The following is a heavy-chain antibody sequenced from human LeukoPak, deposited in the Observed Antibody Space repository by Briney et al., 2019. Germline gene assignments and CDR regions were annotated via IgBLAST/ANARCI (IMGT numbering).Heavy chain of an antibody. CDR3: ARDDGYYDSSGYFFGDHFDH. V-gene: IGHV3-66*02. CDR2: IYSGGST. J-gene: IGHJ4*02. D-gene: IGHD3-22*01. Sequence: PGGSLRLSCAASEFSVGSNYMTWVRQAPGKGLEWVSLIYSGGSTYYADSVKGRFTISRDNPKNTLYLQMNSLRAEDTAVYYCARDDGYYDSSGYFFGDHFDHWGQGTLVTVSS. CDR1: EFSVGSNY.